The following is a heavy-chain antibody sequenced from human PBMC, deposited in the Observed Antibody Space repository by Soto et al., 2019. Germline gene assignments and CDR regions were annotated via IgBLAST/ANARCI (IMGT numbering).Heavy chain of an antibody. CDR3: ARVDSGYAYFDY. CDR2: IYYSGST. J-gene: IGHJ4*02. D-gene: IGHD3-22*01. Sequence: LSLTCTVSGGSISSYYWSWIRQPPGKGLEWIGYIYYSGSTHYNPSLKSRVTISVDTSKNQFSLKLSSVTAADTAVYYCARVDSGYAYFDYWGQGTLVTVSS. V-gene: IGHV4-59*01. CDR1: GGSISSYY.